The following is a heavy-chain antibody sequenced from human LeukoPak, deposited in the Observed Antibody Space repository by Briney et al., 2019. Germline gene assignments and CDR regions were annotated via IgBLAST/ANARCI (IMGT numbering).Heavy chain of an antibody. V-gene: IGHV4-4*07. D-gene: IGHD4-17*01. CDR2: IYTSGST. Sequence: SETLSLTCTVSGGSISSYYWSWIRQPAGKGLEWIGRIYTSGSTNYNPSLKSRVTMSVDTPKNQFSLKLSSVTAADTAVYYCARLISPVTTGWFDPWGQGTLVTVSS. J-gene: IGHJ5*02. CDR1: GGSISSYY. CDR3: ARLISPVTTGWFDP.